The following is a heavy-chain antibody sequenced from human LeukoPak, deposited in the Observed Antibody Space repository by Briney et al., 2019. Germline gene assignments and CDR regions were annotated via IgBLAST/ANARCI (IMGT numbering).Heavy chain of an antibody. CDR1: GGXFSSYA. J-gene: IGHJ6*02. D-gene: IGHD5-12*01. CDR2: IIPILGIA. CDR3: ASFSGYENGMDV. Sequence: ASVKGSCKASGGXFSSYAISWVRQAPGQGHEWMGRIIPILGIANYAQKFQGRVTITADKSTSTAYMELSSLRSEDTAVYYCASFSGYENGMDVWGQGTTVTVSS. V-gene: IGHV1-69*04.